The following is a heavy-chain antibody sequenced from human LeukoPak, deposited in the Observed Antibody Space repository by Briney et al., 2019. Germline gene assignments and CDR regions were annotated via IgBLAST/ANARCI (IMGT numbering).Heavy chain of an antibody. V-gene: IGHV4-34*01. Sequence: NPSETLSLTCAVYGGSFSGYYWSWIRQPPGKRLEWIGEINHSGSTNYNPSLKSRVTISVDTSKDQFSLKLSSVTAADTAVYYCARHHPTYYDILTGRRGHYYYYMDVWGKGTTVTISS. J-gene: IGHJ6*03. CDR2: INHSGST. CDR3: ARHHPTYYDILTGRRGHYYYYMDV. CDR1: GGSFSGYY. D-gene: IGHD3-9*01.